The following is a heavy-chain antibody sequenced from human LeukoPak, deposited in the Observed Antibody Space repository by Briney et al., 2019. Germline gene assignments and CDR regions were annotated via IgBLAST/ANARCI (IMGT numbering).Heavy chain of an antibody. J-gene: IGHJ6*03. Sequence: SETLSLTCAVYGGSFSGYCWSWIRQPPGKGLEWIGEINHSGSTNYNPSPKSRVTISVDTSKNQFSLKLSSVTAADTAVYYCARRPLLWFRELLYYYYMDVWGKGTTVTVSS. D-gene: IGHD3-10*01. CDR1: GGSFSGYC. CDR2: INHSGST. CDR3: ARRPLLWFRELLYYYYMDV. V-gene: IGHV4-34*01.